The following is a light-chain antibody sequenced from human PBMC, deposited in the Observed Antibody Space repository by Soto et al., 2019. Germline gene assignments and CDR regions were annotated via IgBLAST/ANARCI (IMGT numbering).Light chain of an antibody. CDR3: SSHSSSSSVV. Sequence: QSVLTQPASVSGSPGQSITISCTGTSSDIGGYNYVSWYQQHPGKAPKLVIYDVSHRPSGLSNRFSGSKSGNPAYLTISGLQAADEGDYYCSSHSSSSSVVVGGGTKLTVL. J-gene: IGLJ2*01. CDR2: DVS. CDR1: SSDIGGYNY. V-gene: IGLV2-14*03.